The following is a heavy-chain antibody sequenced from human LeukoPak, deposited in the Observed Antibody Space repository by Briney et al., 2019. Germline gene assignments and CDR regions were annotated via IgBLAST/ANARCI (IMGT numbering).Heavy chain of an antibody. CDR3: ARDGVGVTTNLVYYYMDV. J-gene: IGHJ6*03. D-gene: IGHD4-17*01. Sequence: SETLSLTCAVYGGSFSGYYWSWIRQPPGKGLEWIGEINHSGSTNYNPSLKSRVTISVDTSKNQFSLKLSSMTAADTAVYYCARDGVGVTTNLVYYYMDVWGKGTTVTVSS. V-gene: IGHV4-34*01. CDR2: INHSGST. CDR1: GGSFSGYY.